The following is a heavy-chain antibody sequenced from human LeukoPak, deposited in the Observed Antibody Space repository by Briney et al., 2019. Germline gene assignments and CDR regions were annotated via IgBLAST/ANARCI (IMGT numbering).Heavy chain of an antibody. J-gene: IGHJ4*02. D-gene: IGHD2-8*01. CDR3: ATDPASYCTSSTCDFDY. CDR1: GFTFSSYW. CDR2: IKQDGSEK. Sequence: PGGSLRLSXAASGFTFSSYWMSWVRQAPGKGLEWVANIKQDGSEKYYVGSVKGRFTISRDNAKNSLYLQMNNLGAEDTAVYYCATDPASYCTSSTCDFDYWGQGTLVTVSS. V-gene: IGHV3-7*01.